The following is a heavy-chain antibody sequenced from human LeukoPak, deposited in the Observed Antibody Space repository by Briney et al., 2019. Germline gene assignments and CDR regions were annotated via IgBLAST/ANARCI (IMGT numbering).Heavy chain of an antibody. CDR2: INTDGSST. D-gene: IGHD1/OR15-1a*01. Sequence: GGSLRLSCAASGFTFSSYWMHWVRQAPGKGLVWVSRINTDGSSTSYADSVKGRFTISRDNAKNTPYLQMNSLRAEDTAVYYCARGDLTGTNRRDWFDPWGQGTLVTVSS. J-gene: IGHJ5*02. CDR1: GFTFSSYW. V-gene: IGHV3-74*01. CDR3: ARGDLTGTNRRDWFDP.